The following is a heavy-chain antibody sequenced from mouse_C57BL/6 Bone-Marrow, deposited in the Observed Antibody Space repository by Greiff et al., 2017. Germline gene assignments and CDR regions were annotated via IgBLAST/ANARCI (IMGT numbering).Heavy chain of an antibody. CDR1: GYSFTGYY. Sequence: EVQLLQSGPELVKPGASVKISCKASGYSFTGYYMNWVKQSPEQSLAWIGEINPSTGGTTYNQKFKAKATLTVDKSSSTAYMQLKSLTSEDSAVYYCARGPLWLPFDDWGQGTTLTVSS. CDR2: INPSTGGT. V-gene: IGHV1-42*01. D-gene: IGHD2-2*01. CDR3: ARGPLWLPFDD. J-gene: IGHJ2*01.